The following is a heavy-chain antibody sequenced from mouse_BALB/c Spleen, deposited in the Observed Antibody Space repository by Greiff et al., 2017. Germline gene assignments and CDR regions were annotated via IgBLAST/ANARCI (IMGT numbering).Heavy chain of an antibody. CDR2: ISSGGSYT. V-gene: IGHV5-6*02. CDR1: GFTFSSYG. CDR3: ARHKATEYFDY. J-gene: IGHJ2*01. D-gene: IGHD3-2*02. Sequence: DVKLVESGGDLVKPGGSLKLSCAASGFTFSSYGMSWVRQTPDKRLEWVATISSGGSYTYYADSVKGRFTISRDNAKNTLYLQMSSLKSEDTAMYYCARHKATEYFDYWGQGTTLTVSS.